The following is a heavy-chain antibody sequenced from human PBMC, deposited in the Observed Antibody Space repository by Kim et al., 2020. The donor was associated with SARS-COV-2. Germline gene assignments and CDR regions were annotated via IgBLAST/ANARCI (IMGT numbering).Heavy chain of an antibody. CDR3: ARWRYSSSWYYYYYMDV. J-gene: IGHJ6*03. V-gene: IGHV4-34*01. Sequence: LKSRVTISVDTSKTHFSLKLSSVTAADTAVYYCARWRYSSSWYYYYYMDVWGKGTTVTVSS. D-gene: IGHD6-13*01.